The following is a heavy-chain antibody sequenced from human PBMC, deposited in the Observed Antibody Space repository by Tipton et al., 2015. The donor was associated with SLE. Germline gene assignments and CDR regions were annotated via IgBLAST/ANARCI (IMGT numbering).Heavy chain of an antibody. Sequence: SLRLSCAASGFTFSSYSMNWVRQAPGKGLEWVSSISSSSSYIYYADSVKGRFTISRDNAKNSLYLQMNSLRAEDTAVYYCAKGGIVGATLDYWGQGTLVTVSS. CDR3: AKGGIVGATLDY. CDR2: ISSSSSYI. V-gene: IGHV3-21*01. J-gene: IGHJ4*02. D-gene: IGHD1-26*01. CDR1: GFTFSSYS.